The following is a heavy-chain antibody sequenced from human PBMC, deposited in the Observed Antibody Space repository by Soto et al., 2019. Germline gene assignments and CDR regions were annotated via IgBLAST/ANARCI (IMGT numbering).Heavy chain of an antibody. CDR2: ITSDTATI. D-gene: IGHD6-19*01. Sequence: EVQLVESGGGLVQPGGSLRLSCAASGFTFNIYSMNWVRQAPGKGLEWVSYITSDTATIHYADSVRGRFTISRDNAKNSLYLQMNSLRDEDTAAYYCARSVAGHFDYWGQGTLVGVSS. CDR1: GFTFNIYS. J-gene: IGHJ4*02. V-gene: IGHV3-48*02. CDR3: ARSVAGHFDY.